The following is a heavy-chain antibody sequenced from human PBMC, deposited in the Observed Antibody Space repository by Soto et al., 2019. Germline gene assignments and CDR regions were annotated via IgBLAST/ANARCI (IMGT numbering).Heavy chain of an antibody. CDR3: ARTSHYYVWGSYRFGWFDP. CDR2: IIPIFGTA. CDR1: GGTFSSYA. V-gene: IGHV1-69*06. J-gene: IGHJ5*02. D-gene: IGHD3-16*02. Sequence: QVQLVQSGAEVKKPGSSVKVSCKASGGTFSSYAISWVRQAPGQGLEWMGGIIPIFGTANYAQKFQGRVTITADKSTSTAYMELSSLRSEDTAVYYCARTSHYYVWGSYRFGWFDPWGQGTLVTVSS.